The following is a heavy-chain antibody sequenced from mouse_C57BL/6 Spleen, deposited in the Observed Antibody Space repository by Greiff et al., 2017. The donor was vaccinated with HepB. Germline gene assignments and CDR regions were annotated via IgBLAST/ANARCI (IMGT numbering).Heavy chain of an antibody. V-gene: IGHV1-15*01. CDR3: TRGGRTDY. CDR2: IDPETGGT. J-gene: IGHJ4*01. CDR1: GYTFTDYE. Sequence: QVQLQQSGAELVRPGASVTLSCKASGYTFTDYEMHWVKQTPVHGLEWIGAIDPETGGTAYNHKFKGNAILTADKSSSTAYMELRSLTSEDSAVYYCTRGGRTDYWGQGTSVTVSS.